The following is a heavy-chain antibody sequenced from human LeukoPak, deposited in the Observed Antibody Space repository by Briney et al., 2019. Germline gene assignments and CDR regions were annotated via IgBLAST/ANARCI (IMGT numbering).Heavy chain of an antibody. CDR3: ASTGYSYGYYFDY. D-gene: IGHD5-18*01. CDR2: INHSGST. Sequence: SETLSLTCAAYGGSFSGYYWSWIRQPPGKGLEWIGEINHSGSTNYNPSLKSRVTISVDTSKNQFSLKLSSVTAADTAVYYCASTGYSYGYYFDYWGEGTLVTVSS. CDR1: GGSFSGYY. J-gene: IGHJ4*02. V-gene: IGHV4-34*01.